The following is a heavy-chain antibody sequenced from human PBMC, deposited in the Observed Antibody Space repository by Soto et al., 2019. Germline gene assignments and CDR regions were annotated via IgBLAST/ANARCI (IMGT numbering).Heavy chain of an antibody. V-gene: IGHV1-8*01. CDR2: VNPNSGET. J-gene: IGHJ4*02. CDR3: SDTGGR. CDR1: GHSFNKYD. Sequence: ASVKVSCKASGHSFNKYDINWVRQAPGRGLEWMGWVNPNSGETGFAQKFQGRITMTRNTSINTVYMELRSLRSDDTAVYYCSDTGGRWGQGTLVTVSS. D-gene: IGHD2-8*02.